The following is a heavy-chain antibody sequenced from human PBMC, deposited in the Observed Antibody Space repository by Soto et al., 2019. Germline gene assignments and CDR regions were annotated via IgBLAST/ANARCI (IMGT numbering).Heavy chain of an antibody. CDR3: TTLRDGYNLGGAFDI. CDR1: GFTFSNAW. J-gene: IGHJ3*02. Sequence: GESLKISCAASGFTFSNAWMNWVRQAPGKGLEWVGRIKSKTDGGTTDYAAPVKGRFTISRDDSKNTLYLQMNSLKTVDTAVYYCTTLRDGYNLGGAFDIWGQGTMVTVSS. D-gene: IGHD5-12*01. CDR2: IKSKTDGGTT. V-gene: IGHV3-15*07.